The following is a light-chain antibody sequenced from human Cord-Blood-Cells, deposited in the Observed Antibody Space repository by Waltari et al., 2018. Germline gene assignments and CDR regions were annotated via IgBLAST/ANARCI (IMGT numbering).Light chain of an antibody. J-gene: IGKJ1*01. CDR2: AAS. V-gene: IGKV1-39*01. CDR1: QSISSY. CDR3: QQSYSTPWT. Sequence: DIKMTQSPSSLSASVGDRVPITCRPSQSISSYLNWYQQKPVKAPKLLIYAASSLQSGVPSRFSGSGSGTDFTLTISSLQPEDFATYYCQQSYSTPWTFGQGTKVEIK.